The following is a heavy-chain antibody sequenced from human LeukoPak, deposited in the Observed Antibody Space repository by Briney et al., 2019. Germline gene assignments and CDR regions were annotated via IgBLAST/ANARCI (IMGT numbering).Heavy chain of an antibody. J-gene: IGHJ5*02. Sequence: ASVKVSFKTSGYSCTDYYIHWVRQAPGQGLEWMGRINTKSGRTSSARKFQGRVTMTRDPSITTVYMDMAWLTSDDAAIYFCARADFIDAGPYLIGPWGQGTLVTVSS. D-gene: IGHD3-3*01. V-gene: IGHV1-2*02. CDR3: ARADFIDAGPYLIGP. CDR2: INTKSGRT. CDR1: GYSCTDYY.